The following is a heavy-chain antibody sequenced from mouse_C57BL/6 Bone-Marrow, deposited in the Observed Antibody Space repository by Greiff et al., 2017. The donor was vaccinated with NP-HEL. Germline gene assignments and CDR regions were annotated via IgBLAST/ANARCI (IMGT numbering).Heavy chain of an antibody. D-gene: IGHD1-1*01. CDR1: GFNIKDYY. CDR2: IDPEDGDT. J-gene: IGHJ2*01. V-gene: IGHV14-1*01. Sequence: VQLQQSGAELVRPGASVKLSCTASGFNIKDYYMHWVKQRPEQGLEWIGRIDPEDGDTEYAPKFQGKATMTADTSSNTAYLQLSSLTSEDTAVYYCTPYYYGSSYVRFDYWGQGTTLTLSA. CDR3: TPYYYGSSYVRFDY.